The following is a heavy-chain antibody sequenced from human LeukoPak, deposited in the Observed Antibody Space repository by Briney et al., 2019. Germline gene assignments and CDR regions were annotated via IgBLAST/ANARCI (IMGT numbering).Heavy chain of an antibody. D-gene: IGHD1-26*01. J-gene: IGHJ4*02. V-gene: IGHV4-38-2*02. CDR2: IYHGDGGGT. Sequence: SETLSLTCTVSGYSISSGYFWGWIRQPPGRGLEWIRSIYHGDGGGTYYNPSLKSRVTMSADTSNNQFSLRLDSVAAADTAVYFCARAGGSFLHFDSWGQGSLVTVSS. CDR1: GYSISSGYF. CDR3: ARAGGSFLHFDS.